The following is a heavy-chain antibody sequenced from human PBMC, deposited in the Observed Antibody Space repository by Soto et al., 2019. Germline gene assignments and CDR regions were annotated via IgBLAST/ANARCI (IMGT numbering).Heavy chain of an antibody. CDR3: ARAAYDFWSVYPPDY. CDR1: GYTFTSYG. J-gene: IGHJ4*02. Sequence: ASVKVSCKASGYTFTSYGISWVRQAPGQGLEWMGWISAYNGNTNYAQKLQGRVTMTTDTSTSTAYMELRSLRSDDTAVYYCARAAYDFWSVYPPDYWGQGTLVTVSS. D-gene: IGHD3-3*01. CDR2: ISAYNGNT. V-gene: IGHV1-18*01.